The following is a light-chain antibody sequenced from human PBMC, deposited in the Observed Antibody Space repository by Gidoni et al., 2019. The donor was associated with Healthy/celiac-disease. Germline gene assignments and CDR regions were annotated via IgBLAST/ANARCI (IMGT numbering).Light chain of an antibody. CDR3: QQYGSSRT. CDR2: GAS. V-gene: IGKV3-20*01. J-gene: IGKJ1*01. CDR1: QSVSSSD. Sequence: EIVLTQSPGTLSLSPGERATLSCRASQSVSSSDLAWYQQKPGQAPRLLIYGASSRATGIPDRFSGSGSGTDFTLTISRLEPEDFAVYYCQQYGSSRTFXQXTKVEIK.